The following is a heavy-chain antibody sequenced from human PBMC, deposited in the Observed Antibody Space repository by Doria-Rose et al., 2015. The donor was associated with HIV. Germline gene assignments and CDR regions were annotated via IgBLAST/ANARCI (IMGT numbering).Heavy chain of an antibody. V-gene: IGHV3-48*01. CDR2: ISASGSTI. J-gene: IGHJ6*02. CDR3: ARDQDIVNQGSYYTLPYYYYGMDV. Sequence: VRQAPGKGLEWVSYISASGSTIYYADSVKGRFTISRDNAQNSLFLQMDSLRADDAAVYYCARDQDIVNQGSYYTLPYYYYGMDVWGQGTTVTVSS. D-gene: IGHD3-10*01.